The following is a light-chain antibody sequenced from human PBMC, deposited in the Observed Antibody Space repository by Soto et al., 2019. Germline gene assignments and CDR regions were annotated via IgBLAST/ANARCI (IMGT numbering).Light chain of an antibody. CDR1: QSVSSGY. V-gene: IGKV3-20*01. J-gene: IGKJ1*01. CDR3: QQYGRSPRT. Sequence: DIVLTQSPGTLSLSPGDRATLSCRASQSVSSGYLAWYQQKPGQAPRLLIHGTSSRAAGIPDRFSGSGFGTDFTLTISRLEPEDFAVYFCQQYGRSPRTFGQGTKVEI. CDR2: GTS.